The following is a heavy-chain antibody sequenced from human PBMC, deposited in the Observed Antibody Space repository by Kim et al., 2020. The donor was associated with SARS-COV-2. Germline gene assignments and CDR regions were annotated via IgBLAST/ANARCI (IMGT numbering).Heavy chain of an antibody. J-gene: IGHJ6*02. CDR1: GFTFSSYS. V-gene: IGHV3-48*04. CDR3: ARDQKAITGTPGEDYYYYYGMDV. D-gene: IGHD1-20*01. Sequence: GGSLRLSCAASGFTFSSYSMNWVRQAPGKGLEWVSYISSSSSTIYYADSVKGRFTISRDNAKNSLYLQMNSLRAEDTAVYYCARDQKAITGTPGEDYYYYYGMDVWGQGTTVTVSS. CDR2: ISSSSSTI.